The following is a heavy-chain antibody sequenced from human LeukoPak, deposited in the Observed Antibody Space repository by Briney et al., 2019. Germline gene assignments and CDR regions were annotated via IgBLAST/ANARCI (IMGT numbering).Heavy chain of an antibody. CDR2: MNPNSGNT. V-gene: IGHV1-8*01. Sequence: ASVKVSCKASGYTFTSYDINWVRQATGQGLEWMGWMNPNSGNTGYSQKFQGRVTMTRNTSISTAYMELVSLRSEDTAVYYCARVAKRSLDYYGSGTDAFDIWGQGTMVTVSS. D-gene: IGHD3-10*01. CDR3: ARVAKRSLDYYGSGTDAFDI. CDR1: GYTFTSYD. J-gene: IGHJ3*02.